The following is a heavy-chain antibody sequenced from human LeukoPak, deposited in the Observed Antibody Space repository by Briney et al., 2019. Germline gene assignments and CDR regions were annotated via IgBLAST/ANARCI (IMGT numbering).Heavy chain of an antibody. CDR1: GFTFNNYA. CDR2: ISGSGGST. V-gene: IGHV3-23*01. J-gene: IGHJ4*02. D-gene: IGHD3-22*01. CDR3: AQWLSGY. Sequence: PGGSLRLSCAASGFTFNNYAMNWVRQAPGKGLEWVSAISGSGGSTYYADSVKGRFTISRDNSKNTLYLQMNSLRAEDRAVYYCAQWLSGYWGQGTLVTVSS.